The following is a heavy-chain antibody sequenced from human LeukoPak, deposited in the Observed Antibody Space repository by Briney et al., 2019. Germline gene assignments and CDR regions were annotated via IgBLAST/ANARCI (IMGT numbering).Heavy chain of an antibody. V-gene: IGHV1-69*13. J-gene: IGHJ3*02. D-gene: IGHD1-26*01. CDR3: ASRIVGATPAFDI. CDR2: IIPIFGTA. CDR1: GGTFSSYA. Sequence: SVKVSCKASGGTFSSYAISWVRQAPGQGLEWMGGIIPIFGTANYAQKFQDRVTITADESTSTAYMELSSLRSEDTAVYYCASRIVGATPAFDIWGQGTMVTVSS.